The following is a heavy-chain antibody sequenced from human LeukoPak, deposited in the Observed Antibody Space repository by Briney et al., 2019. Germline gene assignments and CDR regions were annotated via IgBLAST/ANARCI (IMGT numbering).Heavy chain of an antibody. CDR3: ARHSIWYYYDSSTGFDP. Sequence: SETLSLTCTVSGGSISSSSYYWGWLRQPPGKGLEWNGSIYYSGITYYNPSLTSRVTISVDTSKIQFSLKLSSVTAADTAVYYCARHSIWYYYDSSTGFDPWGQGTLVTVSS. J-gene: IGHJ5*02. CDR1: GGSISSSSYY. CDR2: IYYSGIT. D-gene: IGHD3-22*01. V-gene: IGHV4-39*01.